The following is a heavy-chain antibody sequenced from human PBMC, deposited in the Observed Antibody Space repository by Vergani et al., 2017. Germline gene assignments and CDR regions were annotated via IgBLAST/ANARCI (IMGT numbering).Heavy chain of an antibody. CDR1: GGSISSYY. J-gene: IGHJ4*02. CDR3: AGPDNCGDYVPFDY. V-gene: IGHV4-59*01. Sequence: QVQLQESGPGLVKPSETLSLTCTVSGGSISSYYWSWIRQPPGKGLEWIGYIYYSGSTNYNPSLKSRVTISVDTSKNQFSLKLSSVTAADTAVYYCAGPDNCGDYVPFDYWGQGTLVTVSS. D-gene: IGHD4-17*01. CDR2: IYYSGST.